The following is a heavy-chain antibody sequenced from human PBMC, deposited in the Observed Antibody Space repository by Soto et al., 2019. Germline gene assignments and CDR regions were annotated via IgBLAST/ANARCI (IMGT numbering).Heavy chain of an antibody. V-gene: IGHV4-39*01. CDR2: INHSGST. D-gene: IGHD3-10*01. J-gene: IGHJ3*02. CDR1: GGSISSSSYY. CDR3: AKGGSGSYSNAFDI. Sequence: ASETLSLTCTVSGGSISSSSYYWGWIRQPPGKGLEWIGEINHSGSTNYNPSLKSRVTISVDTSKNQFSLKLSSVTAADTAVYYCAKGGSGSYSNAFDIWGQGTMVTVSS.